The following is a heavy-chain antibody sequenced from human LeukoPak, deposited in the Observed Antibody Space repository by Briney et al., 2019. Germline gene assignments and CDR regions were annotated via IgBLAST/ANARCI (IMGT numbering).Heavy chain of an antibody. CDR1: GYTFTGYY. J-gene: IGHJ4*02. Sequence: ASLKVSCKASGYTFTGYYMHWVRQAPGQGLEWMGWFNPNSGGTHYAQKFQGRVIMTRDTSISTAYMELNRLRSDDTAVYYCARQQQLLDYWGQGTLVTVSS. V-gene: IGHV1-2*02. CDR3: ARQQQLLDY. CDR2: FNPNSGGT. D-gene: IGHD6-13*01.